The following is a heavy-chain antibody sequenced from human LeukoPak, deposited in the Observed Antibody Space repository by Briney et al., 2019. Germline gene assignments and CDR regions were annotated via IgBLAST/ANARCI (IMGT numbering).Heavy chain of an antibody. CDR1: GGSLSPYY. D-gene: IGHD3-22*01. J-gene: IGHJ4*02. CDR3: ATLGGLYYESHGYPDFDH. Sequence: SETLSLTCSVSGGSLSPYYWSWIRQPPGGGLEWLGEINQSGSTNYNPSLKSRVTISVEKFKNQFALEVTSVTAADTAIYYCATLGGLYYESHGYPDFDHWGQGTLVTVSS. CDR2: INQSGST. V-gene: IGHV4-34*01.